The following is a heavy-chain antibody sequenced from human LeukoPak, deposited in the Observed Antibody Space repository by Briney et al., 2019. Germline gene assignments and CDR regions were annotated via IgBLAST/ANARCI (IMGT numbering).Heavy chain of an antibody. CDR3: ARALNPLPGRYYFDY. J-gene: IGHJ4*02. D-gene: IGHD2-15*01. Sequence: EASVKVSCKASGYTFTGYYTYWVRQAPGQGLEWMGWINPISGGTNYAQKFQDRVTMTRDTSISTAYMELSRLRSDDTAVYYCARALNPLPGRYYFDYWGQGTLVTVSS. CDR1: GYTFTGYY. V-gene: IGHV1-2*02. CDR2: INPISGGT.